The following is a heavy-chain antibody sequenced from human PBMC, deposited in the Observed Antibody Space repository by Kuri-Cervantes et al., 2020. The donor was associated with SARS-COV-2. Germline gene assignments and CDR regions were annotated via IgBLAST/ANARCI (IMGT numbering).Heavy chain of an antibody. CDR3: ARQGFSKGGYFDY. Sequence: SETLSLTCTVSGGSISSSSYYWGWIRQPPGKGLEWIGSIYYSGSTYYNPSLKSRVTISVDTSKNQFSLKLSSVTAADTAVYYCARQGFSKGGYFDYWGQRTLVTVSS. D-gene: IGHD3-3*01. V-gene: IGHV4-39*01. CDR2: IYYSGST. CDR1: GGSISSSSYY. J-gene: IGHJ4*02.